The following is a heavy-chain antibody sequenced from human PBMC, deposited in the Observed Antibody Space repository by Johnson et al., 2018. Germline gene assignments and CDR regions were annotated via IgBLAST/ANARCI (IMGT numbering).Heavy chain of an antibody. CDR1: GFTFSSYA. V-gene: IGHV3-23*04. J-gene: IGHJ3*02. D-gene: IGHD5-24*01. CDR2: ISGSGGST. Sequence: VQLVQSGGGLVQPGGSLRLSCAASGFTFSSYAMSWVRQAPGKGLEWVSAISGSGGSTYYADSVKGRFTISRDNSKNTVYLQMNSQAVEDTAVYDCAQLQLPDAFAIWGQGTMVTVSS. CDR3: AQLQLPDAFAI.